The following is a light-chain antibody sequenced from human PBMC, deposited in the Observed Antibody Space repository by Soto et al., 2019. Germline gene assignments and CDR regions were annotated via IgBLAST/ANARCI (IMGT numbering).Light chain of an antibody. J-gene: IGKJ2*01. CDR3: QQRSDWRYT. V-gene: IGKV3-11*01. CDR1: QSVSSY. Sequence: EIVLTQSPATLSLSPGERATLSCRASQSVSSYLAWYQQKPGQAPRLLIYYASNSATGIPARFGGSGSGTDFTLTISSLEPEDFAVYYCQQRSDWRYTFGQGTKLEIK. CDR2: YAS.